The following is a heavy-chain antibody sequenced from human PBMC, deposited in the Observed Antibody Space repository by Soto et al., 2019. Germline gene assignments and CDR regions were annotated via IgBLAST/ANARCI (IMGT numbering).Heavy chain of an antibody. CDR2: ILPIFATA. Sequence: QVQLVQSGAEVKKPGSSVKVSCKASGGTFNNYVVNWVRQAPGQGLEWMGGILPIFATANYAQKFQGRVTITADKSTSTAYMELTSLRSEDTSVYYCARRCDSATCLGHFDYWGQGTLVTVAA. D-gene: IGHD3-22*01. J-gene: IGHJ4*02. CDR1: GGTFNNYV. CDR3: ARRCDSATCLGHFDY. V-gene: IGHV1-69*06.